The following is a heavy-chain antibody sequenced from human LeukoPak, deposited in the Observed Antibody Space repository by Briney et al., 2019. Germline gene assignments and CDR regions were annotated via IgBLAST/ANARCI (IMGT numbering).Heavy chain of an antibody. D-gene: IGHD6-13*01. CDR2: IHYSGSI. CDR1: GGSIXSXX. V-gene: IGHV4-59*08. CDR3: ARPDSRTKAMDY. Sequence: SETLSLTCTVSGGSIXSXXXXXXXXXPGXXLXWIGYIHYSGSINYNPSLKSRVTISVDTSKNQFYLKLSSVTAADTAVYYCARPDSRTKAMDYWGQGTLVTVSS. J-gene: IGHJ4*02.